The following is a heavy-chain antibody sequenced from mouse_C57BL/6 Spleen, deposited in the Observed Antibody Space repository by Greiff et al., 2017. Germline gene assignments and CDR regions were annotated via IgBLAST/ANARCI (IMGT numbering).Heavy chain of an antibody. V-gene: IGHV1-66*01. CDR3: ARWGDYAMDY. CDR1: GYSFTSYY. CDR2: IYPGSGNT. Sequence: QVQLQQSGPELVKPGASVKISCKASGYSFTSYYIHWVKQRPGQGLEWIGWIYPGSGNTKYNEKFKGKATLTADPSSSTAYMQLSSLTSEDSAVYYCARWGDYAMDYWGQGTSVTVSS. J-gene: IGHJ4*01.